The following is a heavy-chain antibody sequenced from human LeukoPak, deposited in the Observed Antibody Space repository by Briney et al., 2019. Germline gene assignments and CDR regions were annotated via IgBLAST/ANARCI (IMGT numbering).Heavy chain of an antibody. CDR2: ISYSGST. CDR1: GGSISSRSYY. CDR3: ARLDYDSSGLIDY. D-gene: IGHD3-22*01. V-gene: IGHV4-39*01. J-gene: IGHJ4*02. Sequence: PSETLSLTCTVSGGSISSRSYYWGWIRQPPGRGLEWIGSISYSGSTYYNPSLKSRVTISVDTSKNQFSLTLSSVTAAVTAVYNCARLDYDSSGLIDYWGQGTLVTVSS.